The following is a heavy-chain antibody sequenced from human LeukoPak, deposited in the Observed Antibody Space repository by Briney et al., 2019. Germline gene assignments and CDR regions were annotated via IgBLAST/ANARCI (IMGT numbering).Heavy chain of an antibody. J-gene: IGHJ5*02. Sequence: PSETLSLTCTASGGSFSSGSSSWSWFRQPPGKGLEWFGYINYSGSTNYNPSLKSRVTISVDTSKNQFSLKLSSVTAADTAVYYCARDRYCSGGSCYRNWFDPWGQGTLVTVSS. D-gene: IGHD2-15*01. CDR2: INYSGST. CDR3: ARDRYCSGGSCYRNWFDP. V-gene: IGHV4-61*01. CDR1: GGSFSSGSSS.